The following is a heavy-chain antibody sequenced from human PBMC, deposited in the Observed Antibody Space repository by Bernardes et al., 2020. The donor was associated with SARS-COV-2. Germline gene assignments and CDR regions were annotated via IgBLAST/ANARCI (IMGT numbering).Heavy chain of an antibody. CDR1: GLTLSDAY. J-gene: IGHJ4*02. CDR2: IKPIGTT. Sequence: GGPLRLSCAACGLTLSDAYMTWVRRPPGKGLEWVGRIKPIGTTDYAPPMRGRFTISRDDSENMLYLQLNSLKPEDTAVYYCTAAGIHWGRGTLVTVSS. D-gene: IGHD6-13*01. V-gene: IGHV3-15*01. CDR3: TAAGIH.